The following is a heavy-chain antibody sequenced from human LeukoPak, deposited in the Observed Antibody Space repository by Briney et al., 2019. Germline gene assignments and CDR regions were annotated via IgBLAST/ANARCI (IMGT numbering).Heavy chain of an antibody. CDR1: GGSINSYW. D-gene: IGHD3-16*02. CDR2: IYTTGMT. CDR3: ARAGYTISSYRFDY. V-gene: IGHV4-4*07. Sequence: PSETLSLICSVSGGSINSYWWSWIRQPAGKGLEFIGRIYTTGMTNYNPSLRSRVSMSVDTSKNTFSLELRSVTAADTAVYFCARAGYTISSYRFDYWGQGALVTVSS. J-gene: IGHJ4*02.